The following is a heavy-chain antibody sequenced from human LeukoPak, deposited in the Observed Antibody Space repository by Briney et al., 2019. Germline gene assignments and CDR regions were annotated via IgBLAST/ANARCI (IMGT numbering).Heavy chain of an antibody. Sequence: GASVKRSCKASGYIFTGYYMHWVREAPGQGLEWMGWINPNSGDTNYAQKFQGRVTMTRDTSISTAYMELSRLRSDDTAVYYCARVRYRLAETYIDYWGQGTLVTVSS. CDR3: ARVRYRLAETYIDY. CDR1: GYIFTGYY. D-gene: IGHD3-16*01. V-gene: IGHV1-2*02. CDR2: INPNSGDT. J-gene: IGHJ4*02.